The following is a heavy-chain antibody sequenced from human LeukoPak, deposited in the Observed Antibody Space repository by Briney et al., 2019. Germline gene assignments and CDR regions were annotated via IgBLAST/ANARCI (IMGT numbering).Heavy chain of an antibody. CDR1: GDSFSGSPAV. V-gene: IGHV6-1*01. Sequence: SQTLSLTCAISGDSFSGSPAVWNWIRQSPSRGLEWLGRAYYRSKWYIEYAESVKGQITITPDTSKNQFSLHLNSVTPEDTAVYYCARGAVRGGTNFDYWGQGTLVTVSS. D-gene: IGHD3-10*01. J-gene: IGHJ4*02. CDR3: ARGAVRGGTNFDY. CDR2: AYYRSKWYI.